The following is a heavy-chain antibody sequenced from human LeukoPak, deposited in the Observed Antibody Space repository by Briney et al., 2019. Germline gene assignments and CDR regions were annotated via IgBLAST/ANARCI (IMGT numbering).Heavy chain of an antibody. Sequence: ASVKVSFKASGYTFTGYYMHWVRQAPGQGLDWMGWINPNSGGTNYAQKFQGRVTMTRDTSISTAYMELSRLRSDETAVYYCASNRIEQQLVRLNWFDPWGQGTLVTVSS. J-gene: IGHJ5*02. CDR3: ASNRIEQQLVRLNWFDP. V-gene: IGHV1-2*02. CDR2: INPNSGGT. D-gene: IGHD6-13*01. CDR1: GYTFTGYY.